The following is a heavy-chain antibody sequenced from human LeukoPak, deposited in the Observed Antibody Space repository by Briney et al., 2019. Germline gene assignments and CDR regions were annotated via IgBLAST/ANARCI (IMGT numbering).Heavy chain of an antibody. CDR3: ASLSGSQSYFDY. V-gene: IGHV1-69*05. J-gene: IGHJ4*02. Sequence: ASVKVSCKASGGTFSSYAISWVRQAPGQGLEWVGGIIPIFGTANYAQKFQGRVTITTDESTSTAYMELSSLRSEDTAVYYCASLSGSQSYFDYWGQGALVTVSS. CDR2: IIPIFGTA. CDR1: GGTFSSYA. D-gene: IGHD3-22*01.